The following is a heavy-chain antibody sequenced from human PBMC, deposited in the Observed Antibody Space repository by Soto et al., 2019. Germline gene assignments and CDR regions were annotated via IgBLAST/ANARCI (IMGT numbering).Heavy chain of an antibody. CDR1: GVTFSDYQ. V-gene: IGHV3-11*01. CDR2: IGSSGLSV. CDR3: ARDLRQLLSHNYYYYYLDV. J-gene: IGHJ6*03. D-gene: IGHD2-2*01. Sequence: QVHLVESGGGLVKPGGSLRLSCAASGVTFSDYQMSWIRQAPGKGLEWVSYIGSSGLSVYYEDSVKGRFTISRDNANNSLYLQMNSLRAEDSSVYYSARDLRQLLSHNYYYYYLDVRGKGTTVSVSS.